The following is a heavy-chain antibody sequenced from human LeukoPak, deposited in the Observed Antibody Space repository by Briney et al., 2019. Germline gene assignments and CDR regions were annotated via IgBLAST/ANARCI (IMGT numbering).Heavy chain of an antibody. J-gene: IGHJ6*02. CDR3: ARVRIGQQLDKYYYYAMDV. V-gene: IGHV1-2*02. CDR2: INPNSSGT. D-gene: IGHD6-13*01. Sequence: GASVKVSCKASGYTFTDYYMHWVRQAPGQGLEWMGWINPNSSGTNYAQKFRGRVTMTTDTSISTAYMEVSRLRSDDTAVYYCARVRIGQQLDKYYYYAMDVWGQGTTVTVSS. CDR1: GYTFTDYY.